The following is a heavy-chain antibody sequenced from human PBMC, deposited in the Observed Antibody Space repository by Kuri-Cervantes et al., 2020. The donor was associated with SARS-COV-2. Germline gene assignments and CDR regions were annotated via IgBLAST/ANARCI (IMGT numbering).Heavy chain of an antibody. D-gene: IGHD6-13*01. Sequence: GGSLRLSCAASGFTFSSYGMRWVRQAPGKGLEWVAFIRYDGSNKYYADSVKGRFTISRDNSKNTLYLQMNSLRAEDTAVYYCAKDRSSSWLWYFDLWGRGTLVTVSS. J-gene: IGHJ2*01. CDR2: IRYDGSNK. CDR1: GFTFSSYG. V-gene: IGHV3-30*02. CDR3: AKDRSSSWLWYFDL.